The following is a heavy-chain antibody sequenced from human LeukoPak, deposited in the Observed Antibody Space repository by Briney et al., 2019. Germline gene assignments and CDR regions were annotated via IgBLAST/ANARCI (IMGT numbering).Heavy chain of an antibody. J-gene: IGHJ4*02. Sequence: GGSLRLSCAASGFTFSSSAMTWVRQAPGKGLEWVSGISGSDGSTYYADSVKGRFTISRDNSKNTLYLQMNSLRAEYTAVYYCAKGIYGDYVPLDYWGLGTLVTVSS. CDR3: AKGIYGDYVPLDY. D-gene: IGHD4-17*01. CDR2: ISGSDGST. V-gene: IGHV3-23*01. CDR1: GFTFSSSA.